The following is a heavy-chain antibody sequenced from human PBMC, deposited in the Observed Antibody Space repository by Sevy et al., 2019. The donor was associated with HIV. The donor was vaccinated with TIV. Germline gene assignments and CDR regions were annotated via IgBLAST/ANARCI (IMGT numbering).Heavy chain of an antibody. CDR3: ARTFLRGDPYKFDY. D-gene: IGHD2-21*02. J-gene: IGHJ4*02. Sequence: GGSLRLSCAASGFTFSSYWMHWVRQAPGKGLVWVSRINSDGSSTSYADSVKGRFTISRDNAKNTLYLQMNSLRAEDTAVYYCARTFLRGDPYKFDYWGQGTLVTVSS. CDR2: INSDGSST. V-gene: IGHV3-74*01. CDR1: GFTFSSYW.